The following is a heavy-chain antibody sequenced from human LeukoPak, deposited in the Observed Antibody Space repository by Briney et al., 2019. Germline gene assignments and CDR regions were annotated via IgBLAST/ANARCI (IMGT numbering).Heavy chain of an antibody. CDR2: IYYSGST. V-gene: IGHV4-59*01. CDR1: GGSISSYY. J-gene: IGHJ4*02. D-gene: IGHD3-22*01. Sequence: SETLSLTCTVSGGSISSYYWSWIRQPPGKGLEWIGYIYYSGSTNYNPSLKSRVTISVDTSKNQFSLKLTFVTAADTAVYFCARDFRNRSGYYDYWGQGSLVTVSS. CDR3: ARDFRNRSGYYDY.